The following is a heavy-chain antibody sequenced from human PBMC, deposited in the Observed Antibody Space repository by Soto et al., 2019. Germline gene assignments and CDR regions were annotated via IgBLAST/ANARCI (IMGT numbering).Heavy chain of an antibody. CDR3: GRENTVTPAHIPRRGLWIVFDI. D-gene: IGHD4-17*01. V-gene: IGHV1-18*01. Sequence: ASVKVSCKASGYTFTSYGISLVRQAPGQGLEWMGWISAYNGNTNYAQKLQGRVTMTTDTSTSTAYMELRSLRSDDTAVYYWGRENTVTPAHIPRRGLWIVFDIWGQGKRVPVSS. CDR1: GYTFTSYG. CDR2: ISAYNGNT. J-gene: IGHJ3*02.